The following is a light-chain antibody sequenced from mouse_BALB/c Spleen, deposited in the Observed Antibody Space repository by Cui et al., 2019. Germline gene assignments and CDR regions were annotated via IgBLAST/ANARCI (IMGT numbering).Light chain of an antibody. CDR1: SSVSY. V-gene: IGKV4-80*01. CDR3: HQWSNYPWT. CDR2: STS. Sequence: QIVLTQSPAIMSASLGEEITLTCSASSSVSYIHWYQQKSGTSPKLLIYSTSNLASGVPSRFSGSGSGAFYSLTISSVEAEDAADYYCHQWSNYPWTFGGGTKLEIK. J-gene: IGKJ1*01.